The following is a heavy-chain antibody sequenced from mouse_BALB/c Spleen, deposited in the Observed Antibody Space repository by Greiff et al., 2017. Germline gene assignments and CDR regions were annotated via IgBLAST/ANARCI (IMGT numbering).Heavy chain of an antibody. CDR1: GFTFSDYY. D-gene: IGHD2-10*01. CDR2: ISDGGSYT. V-gene: IGHV5-4*02. CDR3: ATYYGNYDAMDY. Sequence: EVHLVESGGGLVKPGGSLKLSCAASGFTFSDYYMYWVRQTPEKRLEWVATISDGGSYTYYPDSVKGRFTISRDNAKNNLYLQMSSLKSEDTAMYYCATYYGNYDAMDYWGQGTSVTVSS. J-gene: IGHJ4*01.